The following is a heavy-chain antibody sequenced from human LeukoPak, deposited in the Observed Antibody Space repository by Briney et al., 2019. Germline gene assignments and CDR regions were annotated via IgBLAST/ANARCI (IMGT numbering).Heavy chain of an antibody. Sequence: SETLSLTCTVSGGSISSYYWSWIRQPPGKGLEWIGYIYYSGSTNYNPSLKSRVTISVDTSKNQFSLKLSSVTAADTAVYYCARDGNWNVLGWFDRWGQGTLVTVSS. CDR2: IYYSGST. V-gene: IGHV4-59*12. J-gene: IGHJ5*02. D-gene: IGHD1-1*01. CDR3: ARDGNWNVLGWFDR. CDR1: GGSISSYY.